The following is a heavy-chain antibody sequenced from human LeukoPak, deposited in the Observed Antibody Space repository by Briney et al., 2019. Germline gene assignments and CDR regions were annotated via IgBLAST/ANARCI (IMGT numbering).Heavy chain of an antibody. CDR3: ARENRDDGDNRGGFFDL. J-gene: IGHJ5*02. V-gene: IGHV4-38-2*02. Sequence: SETLSLTCTVSGYSISSGYYWGWIRQPPGKGLEWIGSIYHSGSTYYNPSLKSRVTISVDTSKNQFSLKLSSVTAADTAIYYCARENRDDGDNRGGFFDLWGQGTPVTVSS. D-gene: IGHD4-17*01. CDR2: IYHSGST. CDR1: GYSISSGYY.